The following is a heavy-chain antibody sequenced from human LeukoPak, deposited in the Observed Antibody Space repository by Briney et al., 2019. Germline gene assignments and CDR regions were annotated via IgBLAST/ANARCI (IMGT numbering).Heavy chain of an antibody. CDR2: INPHSGGT. D-gene: IGHD3-3*01. Sequence: GASVKVSCKASGYTFTGYYMHWVRQAPGQGLEWMGWINPHSGGTDYAQKFQGRVTMTRDTSISTAYMELSRLRSDDTAVYYCARDPSRISGTFDIWGQGTMVTVSS. CDR3: ARDPSRISGTFDI. CDR1: GYTFTGYY. V-gene: IGHV1-2*02. J-gene: IGHJ3*02.